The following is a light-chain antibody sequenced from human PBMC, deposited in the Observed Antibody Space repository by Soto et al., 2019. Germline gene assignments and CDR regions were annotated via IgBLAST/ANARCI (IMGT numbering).Light chain of an antibody. CDR1: QVIVNY. J-gene: IGKJ1*01. CDR3: QKYNSAPWT. V-gene: IGKV1-27*01. Sequence: DIQMTQSPSSLSASVGDRVTITCRASQVIVNYLAWYQQQPGKVPRLLIYAGSVLQAGVPPRFTGSGSGTDFTLTISSLQPEDVATYFCQKYNSAPWTFGQGTKVEIK. CDR2: AGS.